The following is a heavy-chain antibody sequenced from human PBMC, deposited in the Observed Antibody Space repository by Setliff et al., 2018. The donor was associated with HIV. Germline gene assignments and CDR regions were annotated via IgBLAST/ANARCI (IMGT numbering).Heavy chain of an antibody. V-gene: IGHV4-38-2*02. J-gene: IGHJ3*02. CDR3: ARGQGCGGGCHYAFEM. D-gene: IGHD2-21*02. CDR2: IYHSGNT. Sequence: SETLSLTCTVSGDSISSDFYWGWIRQPPGKGLEWIGSIYHSGNTYYMPSLQSRVTISVDMSKDQFSLNLNSVTAADTAVYYCARGQGCGGGCHYAFEMWGQGTMVTVSS. CDR1: GDSISSDFY.